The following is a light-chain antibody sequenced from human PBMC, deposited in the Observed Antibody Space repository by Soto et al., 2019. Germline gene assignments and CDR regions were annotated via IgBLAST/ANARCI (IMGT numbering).Light chain of an antibody. V-gene: IGKV1-27*01. CDR2: AAS. CDR3: EEYNSAPRT. J-gene: IGKJ1*01. Sequence: IQMTQSPSSLSASVGDRVTITCRASQGISNYLAWYQQKPGKVPKLLIYAASTLQSGVPSRFSGSGSGTDFTVTISSLQPEDVATYYCEEYNSAPRTFGQGTKVEIK. CDR1: QGISNY.